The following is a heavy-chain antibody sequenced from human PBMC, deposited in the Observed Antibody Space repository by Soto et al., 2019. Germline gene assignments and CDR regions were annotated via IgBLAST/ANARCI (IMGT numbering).Heavy chain of an antibody. J-gene: IGHJ4*02. D-gene: IGHD6-6*01. CDR2: ISGSGGST. CDR1: GFTFSSYA. V-gene: IGHV3-23*01. Sequence: EVQLLESGGGLVQPGGSLRLSCAASGFTFSSYAMSWVRQAPGKGLEWVSVISGSGGSTYYADSVKGRFTISRDNAKNKLYLQMNSLRAEDTAVYYCAKDQARIAARPRPHWGQGTLVTVSS. CDR3: AKDQARIAARPRPH.